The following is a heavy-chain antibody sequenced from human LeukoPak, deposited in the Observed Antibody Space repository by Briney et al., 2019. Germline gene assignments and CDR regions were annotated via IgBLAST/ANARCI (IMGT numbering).Heavy chain of an antibody. D-gene: IGHD6-13*01. CDR1: GGSFSGYY. CDR2: INYSGST. V-gene: IGHV4-34*01. CDR3: ARGIAAAGLGYYYYYMDV. Sequence: SETLSLTCAVYGGSFSGYYWSWIRQPPGKGLEWIGEINYSGSTNYNPSLKSRVTISVDTSKNQFSLKLSSVTAADTAVYYCARGIAAAGLGYYYYYMDVWGKGTTVTVSS. J-gene: IGHJ6*03.